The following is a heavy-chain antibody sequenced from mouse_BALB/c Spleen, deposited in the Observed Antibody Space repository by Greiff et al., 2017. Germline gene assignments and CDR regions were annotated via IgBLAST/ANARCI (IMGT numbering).Heavy chain of an antibody. CDR3: ARDRNWDGAWFAY. D-gene: IGHD4-1*01. CDR1: AFTFTDYY. CDR2: IRNKANGYTT. V-gene: IGHV7-3*02. Sequence: EVQGVESGGGLVQPGGSLRLSCATSAFTFTDYYMSWVRQPPGKALEWLGFIRNKANGYTTEYSASVKGRFTISRDNSQSILYLQMNTLRAEDSATYYCARDRNWDGAWFAYWGQGTLVTVSA. J-gene: IGHJ3*01.